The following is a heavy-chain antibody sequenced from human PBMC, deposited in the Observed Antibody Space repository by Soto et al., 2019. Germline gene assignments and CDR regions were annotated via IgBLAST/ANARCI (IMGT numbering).Heavy chain of an antibody. V-gene: IGHV3-53*01. J-gene: IGHJ4*02. CDR2: IYSGGSA. D-gene: IGHD1-26*01. CDR3: VRDLGGRADS. CDR1: GFTVSSNY. Sequence: GGSLRLSCAASGFTVSSNYMSWVRQAPGKGLEWVSVIYSGGSAYYADSVKGRFTLSRDNSKNTLYLQMNSLRAEDTAVYYCVRDLGGRADSWGQGTLVTVSS.